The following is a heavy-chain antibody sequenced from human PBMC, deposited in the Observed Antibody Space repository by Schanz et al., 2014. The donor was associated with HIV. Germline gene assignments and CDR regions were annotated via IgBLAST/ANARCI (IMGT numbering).Heavy chain of an antibody. D-gene: IGHD2-21*02. Sequence: QVQLQESGPGLVKPSQTLSLTCTVSGDSISSGGYYWSWIRQHPGKGLVWIGYIYYSGNTYYNPSLKSRVALSVAPSKTQFSLSLGSVTAADTAIYFFASGSSGGDSAADYFRHWGQGTLVTVSS. J-gene: IGHJ1*01. CDR2: IYYSGNT. CDR1: GDSISSGGYY. CDR3: ASGSSGGDSAADYFRH. V-gene: IGHV4-31*03.